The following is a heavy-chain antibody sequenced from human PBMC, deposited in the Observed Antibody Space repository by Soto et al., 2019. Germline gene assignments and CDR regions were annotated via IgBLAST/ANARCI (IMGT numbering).Heavy chain of an antibody. D-gene: IGHD3-16*01. Sequence: SANVHGKASGGTFSSYAISWVRQAPGQGLEWMGGIIPIFGAANYEQKFQGRVTITADTSTSTAYMELISLRSEDTAVYYCACRGRRYRAIVWIVDYWGQ. CDR3: ACRGRRYRAIVWIVDY. J-gene: IGHJ4*01. V-gene: IGHV1-69*06. CDR1: GGTFSSYA. CDR2: IIPIFGAA.